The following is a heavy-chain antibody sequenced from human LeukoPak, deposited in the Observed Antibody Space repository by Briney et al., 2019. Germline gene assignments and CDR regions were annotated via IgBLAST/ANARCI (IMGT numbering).Heavy chain of an antibody. CDR3: ANFVDTSMGGNDY. Sequence: GGSLRLSCAASGFTFSSYAMSWVRQAPGKGLEWVSAISADSYYTYYADSVQGRFTISRDNSKNTLYLQMNSLRAEDTALYYCANFVDTSMGGNDYWGQGTLVTVSS. CDR2: ISADSYYT. V-gene: IGHV3-23*01. CDR1: GFTFSSYA. D-gene: IGHD5-18*01. J-gene: IGHJ4*02.